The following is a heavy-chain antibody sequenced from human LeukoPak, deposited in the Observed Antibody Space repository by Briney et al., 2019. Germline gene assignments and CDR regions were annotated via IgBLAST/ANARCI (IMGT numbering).Heavy chain of an antibody. CDR3: ARDLRNYDSSGRAG. J-gene: IGHJ4*02. CDR1: GFIFSTYA. V-gene: IGHV3-23*01. D-gene: IGHD3-22*01. CDR2: ISSSGGST. Sequence: GGSLRLSCAASGFIFSTYAMSWVRQAPGKGLEWVSGISSSGGSTYYADSVRGRFTISRDNSKNTLYLQMNSLRAEDTAVYYCARDLRNYDSSGRAGWGQGTLVTVSS.